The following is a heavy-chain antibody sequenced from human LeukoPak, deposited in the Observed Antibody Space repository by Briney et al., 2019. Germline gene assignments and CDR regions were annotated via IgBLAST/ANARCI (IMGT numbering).Heavy chain of an antibody. Sequence: PGGSLRLSCTVSGFTITNNWMYWVRQAPGRGLAWVSRIKMDERSAVYADSVKGRFIISRDNAKNTVYLQMNSLRADDTAVYYCATVFKGSSLQDYWGQGTLVTVSS. J-gene: IGHJ4*02. D-gene: IGHD3-10*01. CDR2: IKMDERSA. CDR3: ATVFKGSSLQDY. V-gene: IGHV3-74*03. CDR1: GFTITNNW.